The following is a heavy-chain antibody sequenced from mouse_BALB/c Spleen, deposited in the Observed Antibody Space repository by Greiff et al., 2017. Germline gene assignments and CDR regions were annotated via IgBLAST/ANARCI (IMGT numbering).Heavy chain of an antibody. CDR1: GYTFTSYT. CDR2: IYPGDGST. J-gene: IGHJ2*01. Sequence: GQLQQSAAELARPGASVKMSCKASGYTFTSYTIHWVKQRPGQGLEWIGWIYPGDGSTKYNEKFKGKTTLTADKSSSTAYMLLSSLTSEDSAIYFCARSYYYGSSYFDYWGQGTTLTVSS. V-gene: IGHV1S56*01. CDR3: ARSYYYGSSYFDY. D-gene: IGHD1-1*01.